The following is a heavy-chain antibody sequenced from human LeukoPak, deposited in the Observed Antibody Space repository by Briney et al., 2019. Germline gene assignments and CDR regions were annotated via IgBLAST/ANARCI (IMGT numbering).Heavy chain of an antibody. CDR2: ISAYNGNT. CDR3: ARVPLPGSGTRKNWFDP. D-gene: IGHD3-10*01. J-gene: IGHJ5*02. CDR1: GYTFTSYG. V-gene: IGHV1-18*04. Sequence: GASVKVSCKASGYTFTSYGISWVRQAPGQGLEWMGWISAYNGNTNYAQKLQGRVTMTTDTSTSTAYMELRSLRSDDTAVYYCARVPLPGSGTRKNWFDPWGQGTLVTVSP.